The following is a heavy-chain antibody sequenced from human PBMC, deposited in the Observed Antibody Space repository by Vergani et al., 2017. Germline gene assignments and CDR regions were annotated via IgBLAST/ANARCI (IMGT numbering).Heavy chain of an antibody. CDR2: IWYDGSIE. Sequence: QVQLVESGGGVVQPGRSLRLSCAAPGFTFSTSGMHWVRQAPGKGLEWLTLIWYDGSIEYYADSVKGRFTISRDNSKNTLYLQMSSLRVEDTAVYYCARDIDSNYDAIDYWGRGTLVTVSS. J-gene: IGHJ4*02. CDR3: ARDIDSNYDAIDY. CDR1: GFTFSTSG. V-gene: IGHV3-33*01. D-gene: IGHD4-11*01.